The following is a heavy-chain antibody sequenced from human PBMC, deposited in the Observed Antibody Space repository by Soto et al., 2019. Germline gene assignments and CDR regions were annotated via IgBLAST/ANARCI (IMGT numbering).Heavy chain of an antibody. CDR1: GFTFSSYA. J-gene: IGHJ4*02. Sequence: QVQLVESGGGVVQPGRSLRLSCAASGFTFSSYAMHWVRQAPGKGLEWVAVISYDGSNKYYADSVKGRFTISRDNSKNTLYLQMNSLGAEDTAVYYCARDLFIRQPGDYWGQGILVTVSS. CDR2: ISYDGSNK. D-gene: IGHD2-21*01. CDR3: ARDLFIRQPGDY. V-gene: IGHV3-30-3*01.